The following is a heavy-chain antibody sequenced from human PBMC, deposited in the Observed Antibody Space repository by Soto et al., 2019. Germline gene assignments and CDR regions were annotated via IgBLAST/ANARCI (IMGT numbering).Heavy chain of an antibody. CDR2: INLRGGTT. D-gene: IGHD4-17*01. V-gene: IGHV1-46*02. CDR1: GYNFNQYY. J-gene: IGHJ4*02. Sequence: QVQLMQSGAEVGKPGASVRLSCETSGYNFNQYYIHWVRQAPGQGLEWMGIINLRGGTTEYAHKFRGRVTVTGDTSTSTAYMELRSLRSEDTAIYFCARGPDDSDVPRWDYWGQGTLVTVSS. CDR3: ARGPDDSDVPRWDY.